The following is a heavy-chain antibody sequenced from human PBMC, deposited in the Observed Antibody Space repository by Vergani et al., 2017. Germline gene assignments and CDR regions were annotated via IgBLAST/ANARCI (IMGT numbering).Heavy chain of an antibody. CDR2: ISYDGSNK. CDR1: GFTFSSYG. J-gene: IGHJ4*02. D-gene: IGHD5-18*01. V-gene: IGHV3-30*18. CDR3: AKDEAGYRRLDY. Sequence: QVQLVESGGGVVQPGRSLRLSCAASGFTFSSYGMHWVRQAPGKGLEWVAVISYDGSNKYYADSVKGRFTISRDNSKNTLYLQMNSLRAEDTAVYYCAKDEAGYRRLDYWDQGTLVTVSS.